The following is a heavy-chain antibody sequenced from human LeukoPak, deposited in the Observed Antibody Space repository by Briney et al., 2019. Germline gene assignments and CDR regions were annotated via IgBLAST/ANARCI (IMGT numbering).Heavy chain of an antibody. CDR3: ARMFSRSSPRFEY. CDR2: IYTSGST. Sequence: PSETLSLTCTVSGGSISSYYWNWIRQPPGKGLEWIGFIYTSGSTNYSPSLRSRVTISVDTAKNRFSLKLSSLTAADTAVYYCARMFSRSSPRFEYWGQGTLVTVSS. J-gene: IGHJ4*02. V-gene: IGHV4-4*09. CDR1: GGSISSYY. D-gene: IGHD6-6*01.